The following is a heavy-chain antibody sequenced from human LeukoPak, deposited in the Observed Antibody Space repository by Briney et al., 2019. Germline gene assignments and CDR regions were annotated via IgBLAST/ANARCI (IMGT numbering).Heavy chain of an antibody. Sequence: PSETLSLTCAVYGGSFSGYSWSGIRQPPGKGLGWIGEINHSGSTNYNPSLKSRVTISVDTSKNQFSLKLSSVTAGDTAVYYCARMNTAMAMGYWGQGTLVTVSS. D-gene: IGHD5-18*01. V-gene: IGHV4-34*01. CDR2: INHSGST. J-gene: IGHJ4*02. CDR1: GGSFSGYS. CDR3: ARMNTAMAMGY.